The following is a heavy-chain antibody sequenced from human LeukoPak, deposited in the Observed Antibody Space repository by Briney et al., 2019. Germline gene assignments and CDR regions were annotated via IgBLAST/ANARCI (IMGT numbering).Heavy chain of an antibody. CDR3: ARGSNLVK. Sequence: SGTLSLTCTVSGGSTSSYYWSWIRQPPGKGLEWIGYIYYSGSTNYNPSLKSRVTISVDTSKNQFSLKLSSVTAADTAVYYCARGSNLVKWGQGTLVTVSS. D-gene: IGHD4-11*01. CDR1: GGSTSSYY. J-gene: IGHJ4*02. CDR2: IYYSGST. V-gene: IGHV4-59*08.